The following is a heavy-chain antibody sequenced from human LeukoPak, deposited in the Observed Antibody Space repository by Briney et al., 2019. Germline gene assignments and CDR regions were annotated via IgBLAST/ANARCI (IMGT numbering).Heavy chain of an antibody. CDR3: AKGTYYSGSGTNYIDV. V-gene: IGHV3-43D*03. CDR2: IGWNGGGT. J-gene: IGHJ6*03. D-gene: IGHD3-10*01. Sequence: GGSLRLFCAASGFTFDDYAMHWVRQAPGKGLEWVSLIGWNGGGTYYSDSVKGRFTISRDNTKNSLYLQMNSLRPEDTALYYCAKGTYYSGSGTNYIDVWGKGTTVTVSS. CDR1: GFTFDDYA.